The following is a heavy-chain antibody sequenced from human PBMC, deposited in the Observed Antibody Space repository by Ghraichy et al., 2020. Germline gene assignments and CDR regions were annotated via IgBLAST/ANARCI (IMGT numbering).Heavy chain of an antibody. D-gene: IGHD2-8*01. CDR1: GGSISSYY. CDR2: IYYSGST. Sequence: SETLSLTCTVSGGSISSYYWSWIRQPPGKGLEWIGYIYYSGSTNYNPSLKSRVTISVDTSKNQFSLKLSSVTAADTAVYYCARASGVYAIHGGYFQHWGQGTLVTVSS. V-gene: IGHV4-59*01. J-gene: IGHJ1*01. CDR3: ARASGVYAIHGGYFQH.